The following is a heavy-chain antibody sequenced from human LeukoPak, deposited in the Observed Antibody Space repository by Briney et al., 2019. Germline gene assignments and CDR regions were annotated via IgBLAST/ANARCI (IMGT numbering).Heavy chain of an antibody. CDR3: ARARSSSQPIDY. V-gene: IGHV1-18*01. D-gene: IGHD6-13*01. Sequence: ASVKVSCKASGYTFTSYGISWVRQAPGQGLEWMGWIIAYSSNTNYALKLQGRVIMTTDTSTSTAYMELRSLRSDDTAVCYCARARSSSQPIDYWGQGTLVTVSS. CDR2: IIAYSSNT. CDR1: GYTFTSYG. J-gene: IGHJ4*02.